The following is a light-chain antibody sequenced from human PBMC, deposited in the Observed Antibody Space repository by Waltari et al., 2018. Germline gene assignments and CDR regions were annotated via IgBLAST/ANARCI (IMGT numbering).Light chain of an antibody. V-gene: IGKV1-16*01. CDR1: QVISNY. J-gene: IGKJ2*01. CDR3: QQYNSYPYT. CDR2: DGA. Sequence: DIQMTQSPSSLSASVRDRVTITCRASQVISNYVAWFQHTPGKAPKPLIYDGARLQSGVPSRFRGSGYGTDFSLTINSLQPEDFATYYCQQYNSYPYTFGQGTKL.